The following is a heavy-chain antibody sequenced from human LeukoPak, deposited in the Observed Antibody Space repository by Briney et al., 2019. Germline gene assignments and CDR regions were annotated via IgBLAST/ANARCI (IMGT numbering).Heavy chain of an antibody. CDR3: AKRGYSYGYYWFDP. V-gene: IGHV3-30*18. Sequence: GGSLRLSCAASGFTFSSYGMHWVHQAPGKGLEWVAVISYDGSNKYYADSVKGRFTISRDNSKNTLYLQMNSLRAEDTAVYYCAKRGYSYGYYWFDPWGQGTLVTVS. CDR1: GFTFSSYG. J-gene: IGHJ5*02. CDR2: ISYDGSNK. D-gene: IGHD5-18*01.